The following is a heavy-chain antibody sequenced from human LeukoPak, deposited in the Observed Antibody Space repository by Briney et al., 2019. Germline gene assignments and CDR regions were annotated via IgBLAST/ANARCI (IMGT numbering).Heavy chain of an antibody. CDR3: ARRGDTPMIGDH. CDR2: LSNTGNI. D-gene: IGHD5-18*01. CDR1: GFTFSSYG. Sequence: GWSLRLSCAASGFTFSSYGMNWVRQAPGKGLEWLSYLSNTGNIHYAQSVKGRFTISRDNAKNSLYLQMDGLRAEDTAVYYCARRGDTPMIGDHWGQGTLVTVSS. V-gene: IGHV3-48*01. J-gene: IGHJ4*02.